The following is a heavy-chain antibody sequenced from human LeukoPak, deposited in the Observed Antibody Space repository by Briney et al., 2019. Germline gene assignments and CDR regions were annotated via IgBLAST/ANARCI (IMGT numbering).Heavy chain of an antibody. CDR3: ARGPLQEVERRGLFDY. D-gene: IGHD1-1*01. CDR1: GGSINTNH. V-gene: IGHV4-59*01. Sequence: SETLSLTCTVSGGSINTNHWSWVRLPPGKGLEWIGYMYHSGSTNYSPSLKSRATILIDMSKNQFSLKLTSVTAADTAAYYCARGPLQEVERRGLFDYWGQGILVTVSS. CDR2: MYHSGST. J-gene: IGHJ4*02.